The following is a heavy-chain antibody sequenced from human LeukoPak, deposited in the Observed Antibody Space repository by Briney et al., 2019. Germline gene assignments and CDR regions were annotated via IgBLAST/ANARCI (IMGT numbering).Heavy chain of an antibody. V-gene: IGHV4-30-2*01. CDR3: ARVRVDIVARYFDY. CDR1: GGSISSGGYS. Sequence: SQTLSLTCAVSGGSISSGGYSWSWIWQPPGEGLEWIGYIYHSGSTYYNPSLKSRVTISVDRSKNQFSLKLSSVTAADTAVYYCARVRVDIVARYFDYWGQGTLVTVSS. D-gene: IGHD5-12*01. CDR2: IYHSGST. J-gene: IGHJ4*02.